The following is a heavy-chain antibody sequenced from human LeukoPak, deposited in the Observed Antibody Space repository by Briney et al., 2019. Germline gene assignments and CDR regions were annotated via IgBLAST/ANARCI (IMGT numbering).Heavy chain of an antibody. Sequence: SETLSLTCAVYGGSFSGYYWSWIRQPPGKGLEWIGEINHSGSTNYNPSLKSRVTISVDTSKNQFSLKLSTVTAADTAVYYCATRAPRYCSSTSCYWGRASWFDPWGQGTLVTVSS. CDR2: INHSGST. CDR3: ATRAPRYCSSTSCYWGRASWFDP. J-gene: IGHJ5*02. D-gene: IGHD2-2*01. CDR1: GGSFSGYY. V-gene: IGHV4-34*01.